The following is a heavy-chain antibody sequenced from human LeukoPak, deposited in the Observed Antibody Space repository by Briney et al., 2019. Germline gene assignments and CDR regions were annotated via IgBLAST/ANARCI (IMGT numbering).Heavy chain of an antibody. D-gene: IGHD1-26*01. CDR2: IYTSGST. Sequence: SETLSLTCTVSGGSISSGSYYWSWIRQPAGKGLEWIGHIYTSGSTNSNPSLKSRVTISLNTSKNQFSLKLSSVTAADTAVYYCARGSIESGSYYYYFDYWGQGTLVTVSS. V-gene: IGHV4-61*09. CDR3: ARGSIESGSYYYYFDY. J-gene: IGHJ4*02. CDR1: GGSISSGSYY.